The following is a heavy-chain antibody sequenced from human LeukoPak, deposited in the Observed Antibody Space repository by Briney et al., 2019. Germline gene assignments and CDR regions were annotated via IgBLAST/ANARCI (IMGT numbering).Heavy chain of an antibody. J-gene: IGHJ4*02. V-gene: IGHV1-8*01. D-gene: IGHD2-21*01. CDR1: GYTFPSYD. CDR2: MNPNSGNT. CDR3: ARIRQVWWGSRRDGIEF. Sequence: GASVTVSCKASGYTFPSYDSNWVRQATGQGLEWMGWMNPNSGNTGYAQRVQGRVTMTRNTSISTAYMELSSLRSDDTAVYYCARIRQVWWGSRRDGIEFWGQGTLVIVSS.